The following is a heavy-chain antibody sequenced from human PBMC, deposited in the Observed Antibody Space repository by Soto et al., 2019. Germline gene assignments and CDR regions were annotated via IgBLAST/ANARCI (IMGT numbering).Heavy chain of an antibody. CDR3: ARDYGDYCTNGVCYTGAWDY. CDR2: IYHSGST. D-gene: IGHD2-8*01. CDR1: GGSISSSNW. Sequence: PSETLSLTCAVSGGSISSSNWWSWVRQPPGKGLEWIGEIYHSGSTNYNPSLKSRVTISVDKSKNQFSLKLSSVTAADTAVYYCARDYGDYCTNGVCYTGAWDYWGQGTLVTVSS. V-gene: IGHV4-4*02. J-gene: IGHJ4*02.